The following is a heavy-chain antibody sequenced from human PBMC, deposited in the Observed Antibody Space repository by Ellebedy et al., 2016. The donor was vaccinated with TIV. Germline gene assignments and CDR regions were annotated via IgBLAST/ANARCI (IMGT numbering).Heavy chain of an antibody. V-gene: IGHV3-64D*09. J-gene: IGHJ2*01. CDR3: AVVAGSWYFDL. D-gene: IGHD6-19*01. CDR1: GFTFSSFA. Sequence: PGGSLRLSCSASGFTFSSFAMHWIRQGPGKRPEYVSAINGNGGSAFYADSVKGRFTVSGDNSKNTMFLQMSSLRAEDTALYYCAVVAGSWYFDLWGRGTLVTVSS. CDR2: INGNGGSA.